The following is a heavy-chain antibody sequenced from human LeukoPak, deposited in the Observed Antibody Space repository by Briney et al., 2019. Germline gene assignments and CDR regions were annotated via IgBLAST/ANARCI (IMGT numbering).Heavy chain of an antibody. V-gene: IGHV4-59*01. Sequence: SETLSLTCTVSGGSINSYYWSWIRQPPGKGLEWIGYIYYSGSTNYNPSLKSRVTISVDTCKNQFSLKLSSVTAADTAVYYCAREKNGDYVDYWGQGTLVTVSS. CDR1: GGSINSYY. CDR2: IYYSGST. J-gene: IGHJ4*02. D-gene: IGHD4-17*01. CDR3: AREKNGDYVDY.